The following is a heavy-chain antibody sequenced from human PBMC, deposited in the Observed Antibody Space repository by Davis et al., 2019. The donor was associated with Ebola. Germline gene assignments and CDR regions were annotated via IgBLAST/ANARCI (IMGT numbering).Heavy chain of an antibody. J-gene: IGHJ6*03. D-gene: IGHD2-2*02. CDR1: GYTFTSYY. Sequence: ASVKVSCKASGYTFTSYYMHWVRQAPGQGLEWMGIINPSGGSTSYAQKFQGRVTMTRDTSTSTVYMELSSLRSEDTAVYYCARDMGVVPAAIRLTYYYYMDVWGKGTTVTVSS. V-gene: IGHV1-46*01. CDR3: ARDMGVVPAAIRLTYYYYMDV. CDR2: INPSGGST.